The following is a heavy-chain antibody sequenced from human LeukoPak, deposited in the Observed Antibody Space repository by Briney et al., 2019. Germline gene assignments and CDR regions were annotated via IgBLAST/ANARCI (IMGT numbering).Heavy chain of an antibody. CDR3: AKDYGFWSGYCSLDY. CDR1: GFTFSSYG. D-gene: IGHD3-3*01. V-gene: IGHV3-30*02. CDR2: IRYDGSNK. Sequence: GGSLRLSCAASGFTFSSYGMHWVRQAPGKGLEWVAFIRYDGSNKYYADSVKGRFTIPRDNSKNTLYLQMNSLRAEDTAVYYCAKDYGFWSGYCSLDYWGQGTLVTVSS. J-gene: IGHJ4*02.